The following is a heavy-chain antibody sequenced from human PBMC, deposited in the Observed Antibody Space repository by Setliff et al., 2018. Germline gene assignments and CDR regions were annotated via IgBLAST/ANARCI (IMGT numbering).Heavy chain of an antibody. Sequence: PGGSLRLSCAASGFTFNCCWMRWVRQAPGKGLEWVANINEDGRVTSYVDSVKGRFTISRDNAKNSLYLQMSSLRVDDTAIYYCSSEYHSGGWGQGTLVTVSS. D-gene: IGHD1-26*01. CDR2: INEDGRVT. CDR1: GFTFNCCW. CDR3: SSEYHSGG. V-gene: IGHV3-7*01. J-gene: IGHJ4*02.